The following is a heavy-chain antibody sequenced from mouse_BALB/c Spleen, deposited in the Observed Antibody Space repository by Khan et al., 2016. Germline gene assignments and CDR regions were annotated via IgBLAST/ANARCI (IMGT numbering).Heavy chain of an antibody. J-gene: IGHJ3*01. CDR1: GYAFSSYW. Sequence: VPLQQSGAELVRPGSSVKISCKASGYAFSSYWMNWVKQRPGQGLEWIGQIYPGDGDTHYSGKFKGKVILTADKSSSTAYMQLSSLTSEDSAVYFCARGTPLANWGQGTLVTVSA. CDR3: ARGTPLAN. V-gene: IGHV1-80*01. CDR2: IYPGDGDT.